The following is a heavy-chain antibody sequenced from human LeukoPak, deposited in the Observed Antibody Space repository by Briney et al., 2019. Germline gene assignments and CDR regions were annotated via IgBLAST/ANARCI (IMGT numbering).Heavy chain of an antibody. CDR1: GFTFSSYA. J-gene: IGHJ4*02. CDR2: ISYDGSNK. Sequence: GGSLRLSCAASGFTFSSYAMHWVRQAPGKGLEWVAVISYDGSNKYYADSVKGRFTISRDNSKNTLYLQMNSLRAEDTAVYYCAKGNGQWLTHFDYWGQGTLVTVSS. V-gene: IGHV3-30-3*01. D-gene: IGHD6-19*01. CDR3: AKGNGQWLTHFDY.